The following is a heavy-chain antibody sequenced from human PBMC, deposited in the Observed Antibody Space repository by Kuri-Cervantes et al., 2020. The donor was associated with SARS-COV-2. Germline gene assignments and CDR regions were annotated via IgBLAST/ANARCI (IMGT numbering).Heavy chain of an antibody. CDR2: INHSGST. D-gene: IGHD3-9*01. V-gene: IGHV4-34*01. Sequence: SETLSLTCAVYGGSFSGYYWSWIRQPPGKGLEWIGEINHSGSTNYTPSLKSRVTISVDTSKNQFSLKLSSVTAADTAVYYCARHQRLGSAIDYWGQGTLVTVSS. J-gene: IGHJ4*02. CDR3: ARHQRLGSAIDY. CDR1: GGSFSGYY.